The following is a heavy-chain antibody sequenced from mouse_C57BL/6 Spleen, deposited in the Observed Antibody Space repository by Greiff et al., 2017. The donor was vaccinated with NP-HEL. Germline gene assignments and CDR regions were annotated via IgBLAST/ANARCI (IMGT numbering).Heavy chain of an antibody. CDR1: GFTFSDYY. D-gene: IGHD2-5*01. J-gene: IGHJ1*03. CDR3: ARDPLYYSNYPLWYFDV. CDR2: INYDGSST. V-gene: IGHV5-16*01. Sequence: EVKLVESEGGLVQPGSSMKLSCTASGFTFSDYYMAWVRQVPEKGLEWVANINYDGSSTYYLDSLKSRFIISRDNAKNILYLQMSSLKSEDTATYYCARDPLYYSNYPLWYFDVWGTGTTVTVSS.